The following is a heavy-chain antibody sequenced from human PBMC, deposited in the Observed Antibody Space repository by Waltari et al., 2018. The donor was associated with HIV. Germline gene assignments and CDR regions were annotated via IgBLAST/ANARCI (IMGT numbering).Heavy chain of an antibody. J-gene: IGHJ6*02. D-gene: IGHD3-10*01. CDR2: INNYDGQT. V-gene: IGHV1-18*01. CDR3: ARGVALVRGVKIRGHMDV. Sequence: VQLLQSGAEVKRTGAPVRVSCTSSGYTFSAYGINWVRQAPGQGLEGMGWINNYDGQTNFAEKFQGRVTMTTDTSKSTAYMELRSLRSDDTAVYFCARGVALVRGVKIRGHMDVWGQGT. CDR1: GYTFSAYG.